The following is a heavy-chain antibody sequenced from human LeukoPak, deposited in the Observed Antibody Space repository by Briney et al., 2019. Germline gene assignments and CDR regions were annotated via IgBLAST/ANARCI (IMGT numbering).Heavy chain of an antibody. CDR3: AKDNYGDYGGYYYYYMDV. CDR1: GFTFSSYG. D-gene: IGHD4-17*01. CDR2: ISYDGSNK. Sequence: GRSLRLSCAASGFTFSSYGMHWVRQAPGKGLEWVAVISYDGSNKYYAGSVKGRFTISRDNSKNTLYLQMNSLRAEDTAVYYCAKDNYGDYGGYYYYYMDVWGKGTTVTVSS. V-gene: IGHV3-30*18. J-gene: IGHJ6*03.